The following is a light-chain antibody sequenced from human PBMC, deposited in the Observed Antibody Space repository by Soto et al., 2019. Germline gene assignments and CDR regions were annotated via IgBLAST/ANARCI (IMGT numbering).Light chain of an antibody. CDR1: QGSRND. J-gene: IGKJ1*01. CDR2: AAS. CDR3: LQDYSYPWT. V-gene: IGKV1-6*01. Sequence: ASQVTKSLSSLSASVGGRGTITCRASQGSRNDLGWYQQKPGKAPKLLIYAASSLQSGVPSRFSDSASGTDFTLTISCLPPEDFATYYCLQDYSYPWTSCQ.